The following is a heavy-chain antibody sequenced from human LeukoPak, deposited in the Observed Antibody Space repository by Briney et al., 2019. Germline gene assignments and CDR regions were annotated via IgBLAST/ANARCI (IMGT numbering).Heavy chain of an antibody. Sequence: PWGSLRLSCAASGCTFSSYARSWVRQAPGKGLEWVSAISASGGSTYYADSVKGRFTLSRDNSKNTLYVPMNSLRANDTAVHYCAKAGAYVWGSYYYYYMDVWGKGTTVTVSS. CDR3: AKAGAYVWGSYYYYYMDV. CDR1: GCTFSSYA. J-gene: IGHJ6*03. V-gene: IGHV3-23*01. CDR2: ISASGGST. D-gene: IGHD3-16*01.